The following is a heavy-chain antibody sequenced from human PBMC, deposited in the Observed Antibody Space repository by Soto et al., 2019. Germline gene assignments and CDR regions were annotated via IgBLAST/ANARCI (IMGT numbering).Heavy chain of an antibody. CDR2: ISYDGSNK. V-gene: IGHV3-30-3*01. D-gene: IGHD2-2*02. Sequence: PGGSLRLSCAASGFTFSSYAMHWVRQAPGKGLEWVAVISYDGSNKYYADSVKGRFTISRDNSKNTLYLQMNSLRAEDTAVYYCARDSDIVVVPAALPPVEVLYYFGYRGQGTLVTVSS. CDR1: GFTFSSYA. J-gene: IGHJ4*02. CDR3: ARDSDIVVVPAALPPVEVLYYFGY.